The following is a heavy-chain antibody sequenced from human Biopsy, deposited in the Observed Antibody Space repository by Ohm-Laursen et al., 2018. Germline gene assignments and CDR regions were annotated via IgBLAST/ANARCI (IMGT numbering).Heavy chain of an antibody. CDR3: ARDRGYYSDRTVPGYFDL. J-gene: IGHJ2*01. D-gene: IGHD3-22*01. CDR1: GDSISSYY. V-gene: IGHV4-59*01. Sequence: GTLSLTCTVSGDSISSYYWSWIRQPPGKGLQWIGYVYYTGSTNYNPSLKSRVTISADTSKNQFSLKLSSVTPADTAIYYGARDRGYYSDRTVPGYFDLWGRGTLVTVSS. CDR2: VYYTGST.